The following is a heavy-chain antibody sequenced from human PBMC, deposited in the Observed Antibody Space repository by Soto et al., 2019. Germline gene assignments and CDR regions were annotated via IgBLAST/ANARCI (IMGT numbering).Heavy chain of an antibody. CDR2: IIPIFGTA. V-gene: IGHV1-69*01. J-gene: IGHJ6*02. CDR3: ARLSGYAPKSYYGMDV. Sequence: QVQLVQSGAEVKKPGSSVKVSCKASGGTFSSYAISWVRQAPGQGLEWMGGIIPIFGTANYAQKFQGRVTITADESTSRAYMELSSLRSEDTGVYYCARLSGYAPKSYYGMDVWGQGTTVTVSS. D-gene: IGHD5-12*01. CDR1: GGTFSSYA.